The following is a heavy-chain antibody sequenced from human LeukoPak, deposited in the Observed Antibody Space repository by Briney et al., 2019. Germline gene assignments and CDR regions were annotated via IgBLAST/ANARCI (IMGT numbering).Heavy chain of an antibody. CDR3: ARRGYCSGGSCHSNAFDI. V-gene: IGHV5-51*01. CDR1: GYSFSIYW. D-gene: IGHD2-15*01. CDR2: IYPGDSDT. J-gene: IGHJ3*02. Sequence: GESLKISCKGSGYSFSIYWIAWVRQMPGKGLEWMGIIYPGDSDTRYSPSFQGQDTISADKSMSTAYLQWAGLRASDTAMYYCARRGYCSGGSCHSNAFDIWGQGTMVTVSS.